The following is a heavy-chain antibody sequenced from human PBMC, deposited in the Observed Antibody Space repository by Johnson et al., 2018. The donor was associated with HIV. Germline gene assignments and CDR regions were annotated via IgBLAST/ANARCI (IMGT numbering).Heavy chain of an antibody. CDR3: ARDYRFRSFSSSPEAFDV. CDR2: ISYDGSNA. V-gene: IGHV3-30*04. CDR1: GFTFSSYA. Sequence: QVQLVESGGGVVQPGRSLRLSCAASGFTFSSYAMHWVRQAPGKGLEWVAVISYDGSNAYYSDSVKGRFTISRDNAKNTVYLQMNSLRGEDTAAYYCARDYRFRSFSSSPEAFDVWGQGTMVTVSS. J-gene: IGHJ3*01. D-gene: IGHD2-2*01.